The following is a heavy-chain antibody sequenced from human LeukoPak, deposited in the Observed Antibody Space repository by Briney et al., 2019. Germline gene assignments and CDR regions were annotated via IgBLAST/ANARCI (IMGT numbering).Heavy chain of an antibody. CDR1: GFSFGSYG. CDR3: ARGPVAGARGGFDY. CDR2: ISFDGGTK. D-gene: IGHD6-19*01. V-gene: IGHV3-30*03. J-gene: IGHJ4*02. Sequence: GRSLRLSCAASGFSFGSYGIHWLRQAPGKGLEWVAVISFDGGTKYYADSVKGRFTISRDNSKNTLYLEMNSLRAEDTAVYYCARGPVAGARGGFDYWGQGTLVTVSS.